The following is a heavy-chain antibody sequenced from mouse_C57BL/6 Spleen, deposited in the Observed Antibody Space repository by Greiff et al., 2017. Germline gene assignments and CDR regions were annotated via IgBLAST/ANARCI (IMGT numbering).Heavy chain of an antibody. J-gene: IGHJ3*01. Sequence: VQLQQSGAELVRPGASVKLSCTASGFNIKDDYMHWVKQRPEQGLEWIGWIDPENGDTEYASKFQGKATITAATSSNTAYLQLSSLTSEDTAVYYCTRSGSSPRFAYWGQGTLVTVSA. CDR1: GFNIKDDY. V-gene: IGHV14-4*01. CDR3: TRSGSSPRFAY. D-gene: IGHD1-1*01. CDR2: IDPENGDT.